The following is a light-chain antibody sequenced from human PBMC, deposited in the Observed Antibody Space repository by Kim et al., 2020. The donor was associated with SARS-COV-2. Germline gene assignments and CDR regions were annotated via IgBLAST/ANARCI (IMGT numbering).Light chain of an antibody. V-gene: IGLV9-49*01. CDR1: SGYSNYK. Sequence: CTLSSGYSNYKVDWYQQRPGKGPRFVMRVGTGGIVGSKGDGIPDRFSVLGSGLNRYLTIKNIQEEDESDYHCGADHGSGSNFLVVFGGGTKLTVL. J-gene: IGLJ2*01. CDR2: VGTGGIVG. CDR3: GADHGSGSNFLVV.